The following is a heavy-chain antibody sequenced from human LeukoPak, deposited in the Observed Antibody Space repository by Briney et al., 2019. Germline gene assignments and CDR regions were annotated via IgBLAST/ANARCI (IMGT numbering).Heavy chain of an antibody. CDR2: ISAYNGNT. V-gene: IGHV1-18*04. D-gene: IGHD3-10*01. Sequence: ASVKVSCKASGYTFTSYGISWVRRAPGRGLEWMGWISAYNGNTNYAQKLQGRVTMTTDTSTSTAYMELRSLRSDDTAVYYCARGDKWFGELPSFNWGQGTLVTVSS. CDR3: ARGDKWFGELPSFN. J-gene: IGHJ4*02. CDR1: GYTFTSYG.